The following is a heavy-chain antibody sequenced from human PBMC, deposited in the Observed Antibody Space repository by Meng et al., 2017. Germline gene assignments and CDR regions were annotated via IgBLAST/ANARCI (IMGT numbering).Heavy chain of an antibody. V-gene: IGHV7-4-1*02. D-gene: IGHD3-22*01. Sequence: QGQLVESGAEVKKPWASVKVSCKASGYPFTGYYMHWVRQAPGQGLEWMGWINTNTGNPTYAQGFTGRFVFSLDTSVSTAYLQISSLKAEDTAVYYCATISPRDSSGLSFDYWGQGTLVTVSS. CDR3: ATISPRDSSGLSFDY. CDR1: GYPFTGYY. CDR2: INTNTGNP. J-gene: IGHJ4*02.